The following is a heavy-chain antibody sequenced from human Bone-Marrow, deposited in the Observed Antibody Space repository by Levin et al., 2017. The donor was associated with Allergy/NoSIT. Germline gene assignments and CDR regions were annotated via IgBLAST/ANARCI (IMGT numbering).Heavy chain of an antibody. J-gene: IGHJ3*02. Sequence: GESLKISCKASGYTFTSYYMHWVRQAPGQGLEWMGIINPSGGSTSYAQKFQGRVTMTRDTSTSTVYMELSSLRSEDTAVYYCARALLMITFGGDIFGQGAFDIWGQGTMVTVSS. CDR2: INPSGGST. CDR3: ARALLMITFGGDIFGQGAFDI. D-gene: IGHD3-16*02. CDR1: GYTFTSYY. V-gene: IGHV1-46*03.